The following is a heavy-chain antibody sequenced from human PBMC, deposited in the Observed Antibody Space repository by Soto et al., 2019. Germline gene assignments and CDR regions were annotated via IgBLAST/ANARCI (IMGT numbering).Heavy chain of an antibody. V-gene: IGHV3-21*01. J-gene: IGHJ6*02. Sequence: GGSLRLSCVASAFTFNNFPMHWVRQAPGKGLQWLASITTTSTYKYYADSVKGRFSISRDNAKNSLYLELTNLRSEDTAVYYCAREKCSSTSCNHGMDVWGLGTTVTV. CDR3: AREKCSSTSCNHGMDV. CDR2: ITTTSTYK. D-gene: IGHD2-2*01. CDR1: AFTFNNFP.